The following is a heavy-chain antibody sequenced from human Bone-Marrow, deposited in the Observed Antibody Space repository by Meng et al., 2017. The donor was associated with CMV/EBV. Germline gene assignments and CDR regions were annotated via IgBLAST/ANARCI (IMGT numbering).Heavy chain of an antibody. V-gene: IGHV4-59*01. CDR1: GGSISSYY. D-gene: IGHD3-3*01. CDR2: IYYSGST. Sequence: GSLRLSCTVSGGSISSYYWSWIRQPPGKGLEWIGYIYYSGSTNYNPSLKSRVTISVDTSKNQFSLKLSSVTAADTAVYYCARGGPDFWSGYPLAGYYYYGMDVWGQGTMVTVSS. CDR3: ARGGPDFWSGYPLAGYYYYGMDV. J-gene: IGHJ6*02.